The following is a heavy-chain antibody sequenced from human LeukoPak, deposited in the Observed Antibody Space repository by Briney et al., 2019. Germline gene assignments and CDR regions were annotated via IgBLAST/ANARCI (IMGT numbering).Heavy chain of an antibody. CDR1: GGTFSSYA. Sequence: SVKVSCKASGGTFSSYAISWVRQAPGQGLEWMGGIIPIFGTANYAQKFQGRVTITADKSTSTAYMELRSLRSDDTAVYYCARDNGYGEDIDYWGQGTLVTASS. CDR2: IIPIFGTA. V-gene: IGHV1-69*06. D-gene: IGHD4-17*01. CDR3: ARDNGYGEDIDY. J-gene: IGHJ4*02.